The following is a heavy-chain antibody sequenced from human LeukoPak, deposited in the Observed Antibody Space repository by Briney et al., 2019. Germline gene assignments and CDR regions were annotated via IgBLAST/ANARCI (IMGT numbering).Heavy chain of an antibody. D-gene: IGHD3-10*01. CDR3: ARATMVRGVIITPVIDY. CDR1: GGSISSYY. CDR2: IYYSGST. Sequence: SETLSLTCTVSGGSISSYYWSWIRQPPGKGLEWIGYIYYSGSTNYNPSLKSRVTISVDTSKNQFSLKLSSVTAADTAVYYCARATMVRGVIITPVIDYWGQGTLVTVSS. V-gene: IGHV4-59*12. J-gene: IGHJ4*02.